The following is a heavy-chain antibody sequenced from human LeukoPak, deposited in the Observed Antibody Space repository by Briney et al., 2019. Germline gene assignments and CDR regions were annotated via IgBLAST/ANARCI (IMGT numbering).Heavy chain of an antibody. CDR2: MYSGVAT. D-gene: IGHD2-2*01. V-gene: IGHV3-66*02. CDR3: ARSHAYASSTWNY. CDR1: GFTVSSNY. Sequence: GGSLRLSCALSGFTVSSNYMGWVRQAPGKGLDWVSVMYSGVATYYAGSVKGRFTISTNTSDNTVSLQMNNLRPDDTAVYYCARSHAYASSTWNYGGQGTLVTVSS. J-gene: IGHJ4*02.